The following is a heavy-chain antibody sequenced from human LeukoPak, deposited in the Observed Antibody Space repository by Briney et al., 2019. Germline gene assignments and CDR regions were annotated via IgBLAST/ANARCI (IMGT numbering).Heavy chain of an antibody. Sequence: ASVKVSCKASGYTFTSYGIAWVRQAPGQRLEWMGWINAGNGNTKYSQKFQGRVTMTTDTSTSTAYMELRSLRSDDTAVYYCASGLADILTGYRSFDYWGQGTLVTVSS. CDR1: GYTFTSYG. CDR3: ASGLADILTGYRSFDY. CDR2: INAGNGNT. V-gene: IGHV1-18*01. D-gene: IGHD3-9*01. J-gene: IGHJ4*02.